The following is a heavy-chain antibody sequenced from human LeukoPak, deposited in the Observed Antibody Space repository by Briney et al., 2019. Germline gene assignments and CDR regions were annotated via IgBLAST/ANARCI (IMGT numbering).Heavy chain of an antibody. CDR1: GGSISSGSYY. V-gene: IGHV4-61*02. D-gene: IGHD6-19*01. J-gene: IGHJ5*02. CDR2: IYTSGST. Sequence: SETLSLTCTVSGGSISSGSYYWSWIRQPAGKGLEWIGRIYTSGSTNYNPSLKSRVTISVDTSKNRFSLKLSSVTAADTAVYYCAREGSSGWYPDWFDPWGQGTLVTVSS. CDR3: AREGSSGWYPDWFDP.